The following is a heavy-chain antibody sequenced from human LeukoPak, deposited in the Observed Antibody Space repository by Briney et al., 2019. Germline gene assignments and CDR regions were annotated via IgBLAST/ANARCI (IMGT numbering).Heavy chain of an antibody. J-gene: IGHJ4*02. D-gene: IGHD6-19*01. V-gene: IGHV1-18*01. Sequence: ASVKVSCTASGYTFTSYGINWLRQAPGQGLEWMGWISTYNGNTNYAQKLQGRVTMTTDTSTSTAYMELRSLRSDDTAVYYCARAPITVAGSALWYWGQGTLVTVSS. CDR3: ARAPITVAGSALWY. CDR2: ISTYNGNT. CDR1: GYTFTSYG.